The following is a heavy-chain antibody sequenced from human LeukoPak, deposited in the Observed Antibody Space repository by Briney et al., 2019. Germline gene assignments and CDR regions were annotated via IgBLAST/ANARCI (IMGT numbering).Heavy chain of an antibody. CDR1: GIIFSSYA. J-gene: IGHJ5*02. CDR2: ISGSGGST. V-gene: IGHV3-23*01. CDR3: AKLTTVTTGDNWFDP. Sequence: GGSLRLSCAASGIIFSSYAMSWVRQAPGKGLEWVSAISGSGGSTYYADSVKGRFTISRDNSKNTLYLQMNSLRAEDTAVYYCAKLTTVTTGDNWFDPWGQGTLVTVSS. D-gene: IGHD4-11*01.